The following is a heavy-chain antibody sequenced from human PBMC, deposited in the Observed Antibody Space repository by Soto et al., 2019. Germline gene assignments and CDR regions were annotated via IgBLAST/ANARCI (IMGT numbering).Heavy chain of an antibody. CDR3: AKDGNPIPSLNGNYPLGWFDT. Sequence: HPGGSLRLSCAASGFTFSSYAMSWVRQAPGKGLEWVSAISGSGGSTYYADSVKGRFTISRDNSKNTLYLQMNRLRAEDTAVYYCAKDGNPIPSLNGNYPLGWFDTWGQGTLVTVSS. D-gene: IGHD3-9*01. CDR2: ISGSGGST. CDR1: GFTFSSYA. V-gene: IGHV3-23*01. J-gene: IGHJ5*02.